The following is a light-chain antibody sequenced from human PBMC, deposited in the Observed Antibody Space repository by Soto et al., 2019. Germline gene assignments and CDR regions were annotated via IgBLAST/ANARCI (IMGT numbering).Light chain of an antibody. CDR1: SSDVGGYNY. CDR3: SSYTGSSSYVL. Sequence: QSALTKPASVSGSPGQSITISCTGTSSDVGGYNYVSWYQQNPGKAPKLMIYDVSDRPSGVSNRFSGSKSGNTASLTISGLQAEDEADYYCSSYTGSSSYVLFGGGTKLTVL. J-gene: IGLJ2*01. CDR2: DVS. V-gene: IGLV2-14*01.